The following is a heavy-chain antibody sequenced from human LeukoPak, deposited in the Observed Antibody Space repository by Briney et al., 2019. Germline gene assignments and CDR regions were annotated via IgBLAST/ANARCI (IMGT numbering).Heavy chain of an antibody. CDR3: AGRPSGEGLAPLDY. Sequence: GGSLRLSYAASGLAFSSSTMSWVRQAPGKGLECVSIISGSGAATYYTDSVTGRFTISRDNSKNTLFLQMNFLRAEDTAVYYCAGRPSGEGLAPLDYWGQGALVAVSS. J-gene: IGHJ4*02. CDR2: ISGSGAAT. V-gene: IGHV3-23*01. D-gene: IGHD1-14*01. CDR1: GLAFSSST.